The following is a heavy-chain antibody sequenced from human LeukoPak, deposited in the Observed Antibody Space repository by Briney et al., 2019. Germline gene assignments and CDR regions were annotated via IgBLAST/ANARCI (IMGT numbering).Heavy chain of an antibody. Sequence: SETLSLTCTVSGGSISSYYWSWIRQPPGKGLEWIGYIYYSGSTNYNPSLKSRVTISIDTSKNQFSLKLSSVAAADTAVYYCARSGSYYHDAFDIWGQGTMVTVSS. CDR3: ARSGSYYHDAFDI. CDR1: GGSISSYY. CDR2: IYYSGST. D-gene: IGHD1-26*01. V-gene: IGHV4-59*01. J-gene: IGHJ3*02.